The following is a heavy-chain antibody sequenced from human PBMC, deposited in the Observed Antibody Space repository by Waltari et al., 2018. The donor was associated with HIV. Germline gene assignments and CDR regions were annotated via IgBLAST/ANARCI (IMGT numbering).Heavy chain of an antibody. CDR1: GYTFTSYY. Sequence: QVQLVQSGAEVKKPGASVKVSCKASGYTFTSYYMHWVRQAPGQGLEWMGIINPSGGSTSYAQKFQGRVTMTRDTSTSTVYMELSSLRSEDTAVYYCASRPTGSMVRGVIAYGMDVWGQGTTVTVSS. D-gene: IGHD3-10*01. J-gene: IGHJ6*02. V-gene: IGHV1-46*01. CDR2: INPSGGST. CDR3: ASRPTGSMVRGVIAYGMDV.